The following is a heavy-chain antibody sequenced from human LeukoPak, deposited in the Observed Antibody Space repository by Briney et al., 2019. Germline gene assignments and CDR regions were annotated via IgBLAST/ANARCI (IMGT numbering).Heavy chain of an antibody. J-gene: IGHJ4*02. CDR3: ARGTPRQYYYDSGSYESNDY. V-gene: IGHV3-33*01. CDR1: GFTFSSYG. Sequence: GGSLRLSCAASGFTFSSYGMHWVRQAPGKGLEWVAVIWYGGSDKYYAESVKGRFTISRDNSKNTLYLQMNSLRAEDTAVYYCARGTPRQYYYDSGSYESNDYWGQGTLVTVPS. CDR2: IWYGGSDK. D-gene: IGHD3-10*01.